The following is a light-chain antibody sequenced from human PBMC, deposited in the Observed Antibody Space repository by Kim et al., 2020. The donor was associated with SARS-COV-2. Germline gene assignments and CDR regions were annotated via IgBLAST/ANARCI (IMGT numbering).Light chain of an antibody. CDR3: QQYGGSRT. Sequence: LATGERATIACRASQSISCYYVAGYQQKPGQAPRLLIYGTSNRDTGITDRFSGSGSGTDFTLSISRLEPEYFAVYYCQQYGGSRTFGGGTKVDIK. CDR2: GTS. J-gene: IGKJ4*01. CDR1: QSISCYY. V-gene: IGKV3-20*01.